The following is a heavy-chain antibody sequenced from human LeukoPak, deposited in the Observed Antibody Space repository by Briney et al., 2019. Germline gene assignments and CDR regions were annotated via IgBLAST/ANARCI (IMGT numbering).Heavy chain of an antibody. V-gene: IGHV3-23*01. CDR3: ATEKGDSPDY. J-gene: IGHJ4*02. D-gene: IGHD2-21*01. Sequence: PGGSLRVSCAASGFTFSNYAMSWVRQAPGNGLEWVSGISGSGANTYHADSVKGRFTISRDNSKNTLYVQMNSLRAEDTAVYYCATEKGDSPDYWGQGTLVTVSS. CDR2: ISGSGANT. CDR1: GFTFSNYA.